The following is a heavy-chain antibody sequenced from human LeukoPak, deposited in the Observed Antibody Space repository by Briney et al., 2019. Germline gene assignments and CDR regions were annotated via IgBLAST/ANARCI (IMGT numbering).Heavy chain of an antibody. J-gene: IGHJ1*01. D-gene: IGHD6-19*01. V-gene: IGHV3-30*02. CDR2: IRFDGSNK. CDR3: ARGGKIALAGTRSPQYFQH. CDR1: GFTFSTYG. Sequence: GGSLRLSCAASGFTFSTYGMHWVRQAPGKGLEWVAFIRFDGSNKYYADSVKGRFTISRDNSKNTLYLQMNSLRPEDTAVYYCARGGKIALAGTRSPQYFQHWGQGTLVTVSS.